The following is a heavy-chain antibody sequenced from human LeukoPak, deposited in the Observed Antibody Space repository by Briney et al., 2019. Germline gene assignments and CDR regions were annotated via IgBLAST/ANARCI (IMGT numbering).Heavy chain of an antibody. Sequence: GGSLRLSCAAPGFTFSRYYMHWVRQAPGKGLVWVSRINSDGSSTTYADSVKGRFTISRDNAKNSLHLQMNSLRVEDTAVYYCARGYSGSYPHFDYWGQGTLVTVSS. J-gene: IGHJ4*02. CDR3: ARGYSGSYPHFDY. CDR1: GFTFSRYY. V-gene: IGHV3-74*01. D-gene: IGHD1-26*01. CDR2: INSDGSST.